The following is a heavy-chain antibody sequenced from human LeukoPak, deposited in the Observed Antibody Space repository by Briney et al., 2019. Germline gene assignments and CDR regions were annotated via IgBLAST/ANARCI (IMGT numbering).Heavy chain of an antibody. CDR1: GGSISSGSYY. V-gene: IGHV4-61*02. J-gene: IGHJ6*03. Sequence: SETLSLTCTVSGGSISSGSYYWSWIRQPAGKGLEWIGRIYTSGSTNYNPSLKSRVTISVDTSKNQFSLKLSSVTAADTAVYYCARGDGYSYGYYYYYMDVWGKGTTVTVSS. D-gene: IGHD5-18*01. CDR3: ARGDGYSYGYYYYYMDV. CDR2: IYTSGST.